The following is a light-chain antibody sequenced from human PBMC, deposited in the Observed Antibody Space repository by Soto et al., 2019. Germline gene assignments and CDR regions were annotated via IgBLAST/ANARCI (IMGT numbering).Light chain of an antibody. J-gene: IGKJ1*01. CDR2: GTS. CDR1: QSVSSTY. V-gene: IGKV3D-15*01. Sequence: EVVLTQSPATLSLSPGERATLSCRASQSVSSTYLAWYQQQPGQAPRLLMSGTSNRATGTPDRFSGSGSGTDFTLTISSLQSEDFAVYYCQQYNNWPQTFGQGTKVEIK. CDR3: QQYNNWPQT.